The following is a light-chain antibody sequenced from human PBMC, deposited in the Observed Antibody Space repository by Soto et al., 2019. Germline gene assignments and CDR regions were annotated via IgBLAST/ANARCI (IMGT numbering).Light chain of an antibody. CDR1: QSIDNY. CDR2: AAS. V-gene: IGKV1-39*01. Sequence: DIQMTQSPSSLSASVGDRVTITCRTSQSIDNYLNWYQQKPGKAPKLLIFAASTLQSGVPSRFSGSGSETDFTLTISSLQPEDVATDYCQQSYTTLFTFGPGTKVGLK. CDR3: QQSYTTLFT. J-gene: IGKJ3*01.